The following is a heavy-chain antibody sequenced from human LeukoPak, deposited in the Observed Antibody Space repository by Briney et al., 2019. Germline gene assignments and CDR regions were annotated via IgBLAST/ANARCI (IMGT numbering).Heavy chain of an antibody. CDR3: ARTVIAAALLGYYYGMDV. CDR1: GGTFSSYA. Sequence: AASVKVSCTASGGTFSSYAISWVRQAPGQGLEWMGGIIPIFGTVNYAQKFQGRVTITADESTSTAYMELSSLRSEDTAVYYCARTVIAAALLGYYYGMDVWGQGTTVTVSS. CDR2: IIPIFGTV. D-gene: IGHD6-13*01. V-gene: IGHV1-69*13. J-gene: IGHJ6*02.